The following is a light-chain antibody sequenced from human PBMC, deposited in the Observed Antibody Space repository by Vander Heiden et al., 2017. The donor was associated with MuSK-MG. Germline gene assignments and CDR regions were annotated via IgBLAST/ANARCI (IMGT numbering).Light chain of an antibody. CDR3: AAWDDSLNGVV. J-gene: IGLJ2*01. Sequence: QSVLTPSPSASGTPGQRVSISCSGSSSNIGSNAVNWYQQLPGTAPTLLIYSNYQRPSGVPDRFSGSKSGTSASLAISGLQSEDEADYYCAAWDDSLNGVVFGGGTKLTVL. CDR1: SSNIGSNA. V-gene: IGLV1-44*01. CDR2: SNY.